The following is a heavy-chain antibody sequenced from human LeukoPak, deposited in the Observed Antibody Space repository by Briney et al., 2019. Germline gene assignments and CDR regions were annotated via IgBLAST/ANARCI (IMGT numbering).Heavy chain of an antibody. V-gene: IGHV3-30*02. CDR1: GFTFSSYG. CDR3: AKDVWSDDAYSTLPDY. D-gene: IGHD6-13*01. J-gene: IGHJ4*02. CDR2: IRYDGSNK. Sequence: PGGSLRLSCAASGFTFSSYGMHWVRQAPGKGLEWVAFIRYDGSNKYYADSVKGRFTISRDNSKNTLYLQMNSLRAEDTAVYYCAKDVWSDDAYSTLPDYWGQGTLVTVSS.